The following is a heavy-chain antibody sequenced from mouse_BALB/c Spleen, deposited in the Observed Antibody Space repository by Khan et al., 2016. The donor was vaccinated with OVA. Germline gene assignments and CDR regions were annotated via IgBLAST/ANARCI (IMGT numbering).Heavy chain of an antibody. D-gene: IGHD2-5*01. CDR3: ARSDYNSTYAMDY. J-gene: IGHJ4*01. CDR2: IYLGTGST. V-gene: IGHV1S132*01. CDR1: GYIFTCYW. Sequence: QVQLQQSGAELVRPGASVKLSCKTSGYIFTCYWIHWVKQRSGQGLAWIARIYLGTGSTYYNEKFKGKATLTAAKLSSTSYMQLSSLKSEDASVYFCARSDYNSTYAMDYWGQGTSVTVSS.